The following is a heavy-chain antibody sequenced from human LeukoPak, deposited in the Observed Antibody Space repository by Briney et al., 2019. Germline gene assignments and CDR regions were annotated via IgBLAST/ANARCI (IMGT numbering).Heavy chain of an antibody. CDR1: GFTFSTYT. CDR3: AIDPNWGTHS. Sequence: AGGSLRLSCAASGFTFSTYTMYWVRHPPGKRLEWVSIIGNNGGGIHYADSVRGRFTISRDNSKNALYLQMNSLRVEDTAVYYCAIDPNWGTHSWGQGVLVTASS. CDR2: IGNNGGGI. J-gene: IGHJ4*02. V-gene: IGHV3-23*01. D-gene: IGHD7-27*01.